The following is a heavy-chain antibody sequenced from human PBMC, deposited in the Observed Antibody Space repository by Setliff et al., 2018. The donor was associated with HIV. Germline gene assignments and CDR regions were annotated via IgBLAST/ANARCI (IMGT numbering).Heavy chain of an antibody. CDR3: ARDYSTLGRSDDAFDM. Sequence: SETLSLTCTVSGDSVSRYYWSWIRQSPGKGPEWIGYASYSGNADYNPSLKSRVTISVDTTKNQFSLKLTSMTAADTAIYYCARDYSTLGRSDDAFDMWGPGTMVTVSS. D-gene: IGHD3-3*01. J-gene: IGHJ3*02. V-gene: IGHV4-59*02. CDR2: ASYSGNA. CDR1: GDSVSRYY.